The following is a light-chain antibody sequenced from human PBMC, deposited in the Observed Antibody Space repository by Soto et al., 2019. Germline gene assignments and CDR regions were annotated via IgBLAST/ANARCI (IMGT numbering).Light chain of an antibody. CDR1: QSVSSSY. J-gene: IGKJ1*01. V-gene: IGKV3-20*01. CDR2: GAS. CDR3: QQYGSSPWT. Sequence: EIVLTQSPGTLSLSPGERATLSGRASQSVSSSYLAWYQQKPGQAPRLLIYGASSRATGIPDRFSGSGSGTDFTLAISRLEPEDFAVYYCQQYGSSPWTVGQGTKVDSK.